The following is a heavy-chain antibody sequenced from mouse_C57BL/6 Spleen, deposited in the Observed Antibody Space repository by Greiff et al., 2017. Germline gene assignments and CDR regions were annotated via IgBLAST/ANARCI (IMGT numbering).Heavy chain of an antibody. CDR1: GYAFSSSW. V-gene: IGHV1-82*01. J-gene: IGHJ4*01. CDR3: ARPHYYSNGDYYAMDY. D-gene: IGHD2-5*01. Sequence: QVQLKESGPELVKPGASVKISCKASGYAFSSSWMNWVKQRPGKGLEWIGRIYPGDGDTNYNGKFKGKATLTADKSASTAYMQLSSLTSEDSAVYFCARPHYYSNGDYYAMDYWGQGTSVTVSS. CDR2: IYPGDGDT.